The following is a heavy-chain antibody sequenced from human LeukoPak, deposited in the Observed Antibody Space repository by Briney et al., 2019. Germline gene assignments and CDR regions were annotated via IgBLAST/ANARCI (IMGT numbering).Heavy chain of an antibody. CDR1: GGSFSGYY. Sequence: SETLSLTCSVYGGSFSGYYWSWIRQPPGKGLEWIGEINQSGVTNYSPSLKSRVTISVDTSKNQFSLRLSSVTAADTAVYYCARGLGYGECPGKYWSHGTLVTVSS. D-gene: IGHD4-17*01. J-gene: IGHJ4*01. CDR2: INQSGVT. CDR3: ARGLGYGECPGKY. V-gene: IGHV4-34*01.